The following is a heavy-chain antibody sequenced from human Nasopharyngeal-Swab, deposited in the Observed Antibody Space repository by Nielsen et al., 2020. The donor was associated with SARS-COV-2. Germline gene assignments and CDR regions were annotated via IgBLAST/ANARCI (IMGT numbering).Heavy chain of an antibody. CDR1: GFTFNTYA. Sequence: GESLKISCAASGFTFNTYAMNWVRQAPGKGLEWVSVVSGSGYTTFYADSVKGRFAISRDNSKNTLYLQMNSLRAEDTAVYYCAKVMGPFELYDYWGQGTLVTVSS. CDR3: AKVMGPFELYDY. D-gene: IGHD2-2*02. J-gene: IGHJ4*02. CDR2: VSGSGYTT. V-gene: IGHV3-23*01.